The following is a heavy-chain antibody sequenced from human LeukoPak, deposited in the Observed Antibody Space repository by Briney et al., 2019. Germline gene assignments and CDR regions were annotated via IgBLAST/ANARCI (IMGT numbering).Heavy chain of an antibody. V-gene: IGHV4-59*01. CDR1: GGSISSYY. J-gene: IGHJ3*02. D-gene: IGHD3-22*01. Sequence: KPSETLSLTCTVSGGSISSYYWSWIRQPPGKGLEWIGYIYYSGSTNYNPSLKSRVAISVDTSKNQFSLKLSSVTAADTAVYYCARGLQSYYYDSSGYDAFDIWGQGTMVTVSS. CDR3: ARGLQSYYYDSSGYDAFDI. CDR2: IYYSGST.